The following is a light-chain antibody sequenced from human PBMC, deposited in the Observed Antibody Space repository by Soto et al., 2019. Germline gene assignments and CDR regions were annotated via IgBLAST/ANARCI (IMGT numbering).Light chain of an antibody. V-gene: IGLV2-14*01. CDR3: SSYTGSSTSV. CDR1: SSDVGGYNY. CDR2: EVS. Sequence: QSALTQPASVSGSPGQSITISCTGTSSDVGGYNYVSWYQQHPGKAPKLMIYEVSNRPSGVSNRFSGSKSGNTASLAISGLQAEDEADYYCSSYTGSSTSVSGTGTKLTVL. J-gene: IGLJ1*01.